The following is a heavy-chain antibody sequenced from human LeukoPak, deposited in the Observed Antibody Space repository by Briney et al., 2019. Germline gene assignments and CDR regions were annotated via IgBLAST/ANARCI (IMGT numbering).Heavy chain of an antibody. CDR3: ARDPFWSGYTFDY. CDR2: INHSGST. V-gene: IGHV4-34*01. J-gene: IGHJ4*02. Sequence: SETLSLTCAVYGGSFSGYYWSWIRQPPGKGLEWIGEINHSGSTNYNPPLKSRVTISVDTSKNQFSLKLSSVTAADTAVYYCARDPFWSGYTFDYWGQGTLVTVSS. D-gene: IGHD3-3*01. CDR1: GGSFSGYY.